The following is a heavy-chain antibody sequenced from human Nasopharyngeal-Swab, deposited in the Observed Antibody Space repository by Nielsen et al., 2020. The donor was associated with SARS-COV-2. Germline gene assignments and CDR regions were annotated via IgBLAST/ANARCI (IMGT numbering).Heavy chain of an antibody. J-gene: IGHJ6*02. CDR1: GFTFRSYA. D-gene: IGHD4/OR15-4a*01. CDR3: AKDGGLTTFPYYYYYGMDV. CDR2: ISGSGGST. V-gene: IGHV3-23*01. Sequence: GESLKISCAASGFTFRSYAMSWVRQAPGKGPEWVSAISGSGGSTYYADSVKGRFTISRDNSKNTLYLQMNSLRAEDTAVYYCAKDGGLTTFPYYYYYGMDVWGQGTTVTVSS.